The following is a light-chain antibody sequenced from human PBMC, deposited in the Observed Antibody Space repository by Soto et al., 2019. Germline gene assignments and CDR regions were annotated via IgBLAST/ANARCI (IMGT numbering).Light chain of an antibody. Sequence: EIVLTQSPGTLSLSPGERATLSCRASQSVSRSYLAWYQQKPGQAPRLLIYGTSSRATAIPDRFSGSGSGTAFTLTISRLEPEDFAVYYCQQYGSSSWTFGQGTKV. J-gene: IGKJ1*01. V-gene: IGKV3-20*01. CDR2: GTS. CDR1: QSVSRSY. CDR3: QQYGSSSWT.